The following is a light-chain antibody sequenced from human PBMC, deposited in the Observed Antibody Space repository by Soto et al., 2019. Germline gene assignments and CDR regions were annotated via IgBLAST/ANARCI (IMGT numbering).Light chain of an antibody. J-gene: IGKJ1*01. V-gene: IGKV1-5*03. CDR3: QQYNSYSWT. CDR1: QSISSW. Sequence: DFQMTQSPSTLSASVGDRVTITCRASQSISSWLAWYQQKPGKAPKLLIYKASSLESGVPSRFNGSGSGTEFTLTISSLQPDDFATYYCQQYNSYSWTFGQGTKVDIK. CDR2: KAS.